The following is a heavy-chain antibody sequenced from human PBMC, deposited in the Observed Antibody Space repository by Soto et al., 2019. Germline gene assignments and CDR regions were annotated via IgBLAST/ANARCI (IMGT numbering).Heavy chain of an antibody. V-gene: IGHV2-5*01. CDR1: GFSLTTDGVG. D-gene: IGHD4-4*01. CDR3: AHRTTVTSGIN. Sequence: QITLKESGPTLVKPTQTLTLTCTFSGFSLTTDGVGVDWIRQPPGKALEWLGLIYWNDEESYRPSLQSRLTITKDTSRNQVVLTMTNMEPVDTATYYCAHRTTVTSGINWGQGTLVTVSS. J-gene: IGHJ4*02. CDR2: IYWNDEE.